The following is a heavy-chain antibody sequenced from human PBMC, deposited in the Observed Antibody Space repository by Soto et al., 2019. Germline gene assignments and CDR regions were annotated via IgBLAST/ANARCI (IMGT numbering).Heavy chain of an antibody. CDR1: GGSISSSNW. CDR2: IYHSGST. CDR3: ARATYYYDRSGYLYYFDY. V-gene: IGHV4-4*02. J-gene: IGHJ4*02. Sequence: SETLSLTCAVSGGSISSSNWWSWVRQPPGKGLEWIGEIYHSGSTYYNPSLKSRVTVSVDTSKNQFSLKLSSVTAADTAVYYCARATYYYDRSGYLYYFDYWGQGTLVTVSS. D-gene: IGHD3-22*01.